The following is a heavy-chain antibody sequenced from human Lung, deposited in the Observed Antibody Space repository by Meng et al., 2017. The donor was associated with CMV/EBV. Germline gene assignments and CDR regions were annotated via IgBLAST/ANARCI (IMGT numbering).Heavy chain of an antibody. CDR3: AKDLGGETDFWSGYLYYYYYYGRDV. Sequence: GESLKISCAASGFTFSSYAMSWVRQAPGKGLEWVSAISGSGGSTYYADSVKGRFTISRDNSKNTLYLQMNSLRAEDTAVYYCAKDLGGETDFWSGYLYYYYYYGRDVWGQGTXVTVYS. D-gene: IGHD3-3*01. CDR1: GFTFSSYA. V-gene: IGHV3-23*01. CDR2: ISGSGGST. J-gene: IGHJ6*02.